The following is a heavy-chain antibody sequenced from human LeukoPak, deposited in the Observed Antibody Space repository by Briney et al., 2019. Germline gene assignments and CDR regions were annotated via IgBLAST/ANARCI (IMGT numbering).Heavy chain of an antibody. V-gene: IGHV4-31*03. J-gene: IGHJ4*02. CDR3: ARGIGTSYYYGSGSTSSYDY. CDR2: IYYSGST. CDR1: GGSISSGGYY. Sequence: SQTLSLTCTVSGGSISSGGYYWSWIRQHPGKGLEWIGYIYYSGSTYYNPSLKSRVTISVDTSKNQFSLKLSSVTAADTAVYYCARGIGTSYYYGSGSTSSYDYWGQGTLVTDSS. D-gene: IGHD3-10*01.